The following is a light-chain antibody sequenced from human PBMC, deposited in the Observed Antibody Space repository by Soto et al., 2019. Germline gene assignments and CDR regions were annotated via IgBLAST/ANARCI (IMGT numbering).Light chain of an antibody. Sequence: TKIQSYLSASVGARATITCQASQHINNYLNWYQQKPGRAPKLLIYDASNLEAGVPSRFRGSGSGTDFTSTISLLQPEDIATYYCQQYENLPTFGQGTRLEIK. J-gene: IGKJ5*01. CDR2: DAS. V-gene: IGKV1-33*01. CDR3: QQYENLPT. CDR1: QHINNY.